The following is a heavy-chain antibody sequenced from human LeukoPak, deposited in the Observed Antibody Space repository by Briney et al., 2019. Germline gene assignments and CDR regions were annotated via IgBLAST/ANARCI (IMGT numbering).Heavy chain of an antibody. D-gene: IGHD3-9*01. CDR2: IYYSGST. J-gene: IGHJ6*03. Sequence: PSETLSLTCAVYGGSFSGYYWSWIRQPPGKGLEWIGYIYYSGSTNYNPSLKSRVTISVDTSKNQFSLKLSSVTAADTAVYYCARVGESYYDILTGYSYYYYYMDVWGKGTTVTVSS. CDR1: GGSFSGYY. CDR3: ARVGESYYDILTGYSYYYYYMDV. V-gene: IGHV4-59*01.